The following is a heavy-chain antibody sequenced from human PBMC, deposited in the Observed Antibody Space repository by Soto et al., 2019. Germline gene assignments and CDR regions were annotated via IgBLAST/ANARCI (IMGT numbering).Heavy chain of an antibody. CDR1: GYSISSGYY. D-gene: IGHD6-6*01. CDR3: ARVDSSSGFDY. V-gene: IGHV4-38-2*01. CDR2: IYHSGST. Sequence: PSETLSLTCAVSGYSISSGYYWGWIRQPPGKGLEWIGSIYHSGSTYYNPSLKSRVTISVDTSKNQFSLRLTSVTAADTAVYHCARVDSSSGFDYWGQGTLVTVSS. J-gene: IGHJ4*02.